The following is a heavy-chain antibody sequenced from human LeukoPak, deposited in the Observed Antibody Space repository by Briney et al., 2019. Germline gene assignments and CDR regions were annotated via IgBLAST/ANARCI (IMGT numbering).Heavy chain of an antibody. CDR2: TYYRSKWFN. J-gene: IGHJ4*02. CDR1: GDSVSSNSAT. CDR3: AGTGSYFRN. D-gene: IGHD1-26*01. Sequence: QTLSLTCAISGDSVSSNSATWNWIRQSPSRGLEWLGRTYYRSKWFNDYALSVKSQITIDPDTSKNQFSLQLNSVTPEDTAVYYCAGTGSYFRNWDQGTLVTVSS. V-gene: IGHV6-1*01.